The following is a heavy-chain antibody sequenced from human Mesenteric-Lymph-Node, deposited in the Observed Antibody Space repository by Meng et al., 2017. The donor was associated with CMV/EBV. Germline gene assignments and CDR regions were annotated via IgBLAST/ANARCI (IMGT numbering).Heavy chain of an antibody. CDR3: ARHQGAGSYYPFDY. J-gene: IGHJ4*02. Sequence: SVKVSCKAPGYTFTSYYMHWVRQAPGQGLEWMGGIIPIFGTANYAQKFQGRVTITTDESTSTAYMELSSLRSEDTAVYYCARHQGAGSYYPFDYWGQGTLVTVSS. CDR1: GYTFTSYY. D-gene: IGHD3-10*01. V-gene: IGHV1-69*05. CDR2: IIPIFGTA.